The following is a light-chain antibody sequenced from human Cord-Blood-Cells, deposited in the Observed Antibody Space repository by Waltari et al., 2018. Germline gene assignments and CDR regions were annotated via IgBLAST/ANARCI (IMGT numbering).Light chain of an antibody. CDR1: NIGSKS. V-gene: IGLV3-21*03. J-gene: IGLJ2*01. CDR3: QVWDSSSDHVV. Sequence: SYVLTQPPSVSVAPGKTARITCGGNNIGSKSEHWYQQKPGQAPVLVVHDDSDRPSGIPERFSGSNSGNTATLTISRVEAGDEADYYCQVWDSSSDHVVFGGGTKLTVL. CDR2: DDS.